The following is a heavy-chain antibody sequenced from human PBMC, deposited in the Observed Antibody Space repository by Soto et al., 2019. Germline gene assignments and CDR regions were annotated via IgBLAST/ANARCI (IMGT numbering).Heavy chain of an antibody. J-gene: IGHJ6*02. Sequence: VQLVESGGGLIQPGGSLRLSCVASGLTVSQNYMAWVRQAPEMGPQLLSVLYAEGSTYYTESVKGRFTISRDPSKNTLFLQMDGLRAEDTAVYYCVRPRPSGENYGMDVWGQGTTVTVSS. CDR1: GLTVSQNY. D-gene: IGHD1-26*01. CDR2: LYAEGST. CDR3: VRPRPSGENYGMDV. V-gene: IGHV3-53*01.